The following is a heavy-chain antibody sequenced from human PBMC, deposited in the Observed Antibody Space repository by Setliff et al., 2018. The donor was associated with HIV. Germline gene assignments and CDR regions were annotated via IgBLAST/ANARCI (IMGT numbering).Heavy chain of an antibody. CDR2: IYYSGST. CDR1: GGSIRSYY. D-gene: IGHD7-27*01. V-gene: IGHV4-59*08. J-gene: IGHJ6*03. Sequence: PSETLSLTCIVSGGSIRSYYWSWIRQPPGKGLEWIGYIYYSGSTNYNASLKSRVSMSVDTSKNQFYLHLSSVTAADTAVYYCARVSPLTHYYYMDMWGKGTTVTVSS. CDR3: ARVSPLTHYYYMDM.